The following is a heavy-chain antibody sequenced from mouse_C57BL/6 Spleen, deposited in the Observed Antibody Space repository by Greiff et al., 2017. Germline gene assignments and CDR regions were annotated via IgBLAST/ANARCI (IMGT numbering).Heavy chain of an antibody. CDR3: ARAAVVGPEAWFAY. Sequence: QVQLQQSGAELVRPGTSVKVSCKASGYAFTNYLIEWVKQRPGQGLEWIGVINPGSGGTNYNEKFKGKATMTADKSSSTAYMQLSSLTSEDSAVYFCARAAVVGPEAWFAYWGQGTLVTVSA. CDR2: INPGSGGT. D-gene: IGHD1-1*01. V-gene: IGHV1-54*01. J-gene: IGHJ3*01. CDR1: GYAFTNYL.